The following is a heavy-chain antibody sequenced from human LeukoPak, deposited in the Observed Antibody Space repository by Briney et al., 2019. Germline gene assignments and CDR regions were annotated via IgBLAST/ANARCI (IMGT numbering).Heavy chain of an antibody. CDR1: GFTFSNYA. V-gene: IGHV3-48*04. Sequence: PGGSLRLSCAASGFTFSNYAMNWARQAPGKGLEWVSYITNRGSGSTIYYAGSVKGRFTVSRDDAKNSLYLQMNSLRVEDTAVYYCAREHSSSGWGYFDYWGQGALVTVSS. D-gene: IGHD6-25*01. CDR2: ITNRGSGSTI. CDR3: AREHSSSGWGYFDY. J-gene: IGHJ4*02.